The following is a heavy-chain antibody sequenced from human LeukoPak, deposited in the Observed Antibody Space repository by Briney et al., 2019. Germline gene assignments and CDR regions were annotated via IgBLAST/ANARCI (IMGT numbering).Heavy chain of an antibody. CDR2: IYYSGST. J-gene: IGHJ4*02. CDR1: GGSISSYY. Sequence: SETLSLTCTVSGGSISSYYWSWIRQPPGKGLEWIGYIYYSGSTNYNPSLKSRVTISVDTSKNQFSLKLSSVTAVDTAVYYCAGSLRIAAAGYFDYWGQGTLVTVSS. D-gene: IGHD6-13*01. V-gene: IGHV4-59*01. CDR3: AGSLRIAAAGYFDY.